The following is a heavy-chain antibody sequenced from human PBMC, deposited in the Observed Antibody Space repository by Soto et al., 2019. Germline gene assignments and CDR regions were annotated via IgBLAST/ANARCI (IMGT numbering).Heavy chain of an antibody. CDR1: GFTFSNYG. V-gene: IGHV3-33*01. D-gene: IGHD6-13*01. J-gene: IGHJ3*02. Sequence: QVQLVESGGGVVQPGRSLRLSCAASGFTFSNYGMHWVRQAPGKGLEWVAVIWYDGSNKYHADSVKGRFTISRDNSKNTLYLQMNSLRAEDTAVYYCARPTFAGSWCNAFDIWGQGTMVTVSS. CDR2: IWYDGSNK. CDR3: ARPTFAGSWCNAFDI.